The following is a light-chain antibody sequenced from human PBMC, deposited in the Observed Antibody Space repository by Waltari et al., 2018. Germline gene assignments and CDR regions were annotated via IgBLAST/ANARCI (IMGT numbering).Light chain of an antibody. CDR2: KLF. V-gene: IGKV2-30*02. Sequence: VVLTQSPLSLPVTIGQPASISCRSRQSLVHSDGNNYLYWFQQRPGQSPRLLIYKLFNRDGGVPDRFSGSGSGTDFTLRISRVEAEDVGVYYCMQGTHWPYTFGQGTKLE. CDR3: MQGTHWPYT. J-gene: IGKJ2*01. CDR1: QSLVHSDGNNY.